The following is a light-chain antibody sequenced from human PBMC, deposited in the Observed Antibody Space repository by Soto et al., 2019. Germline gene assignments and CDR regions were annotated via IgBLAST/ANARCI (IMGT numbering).Light chain of an antibody. V-gene: IGLV2-23*02. J-gene: IGLJ2*01. CDR3: CSYAGSSPLL. Sequence: QSALTQPASVSGSPGQSITISCTGTSCDVGSYNLVSWYQQHPGKAPKLMIYEVSKRPSGVSNRFSGSKSGNTASLTISGLQAEDEADYYCCSYAGSSPLLFGGGTQLTVL. CDR2: EVS. CDR1: SCDVGSYNL.